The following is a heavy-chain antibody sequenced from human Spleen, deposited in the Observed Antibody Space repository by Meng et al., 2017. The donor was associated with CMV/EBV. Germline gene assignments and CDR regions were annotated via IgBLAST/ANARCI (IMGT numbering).Heavy chain of an antibody. V-gene: IGHV1-2*02. CDR1: GSTFPGYY. CDR2: INPNAGVT. Sequence: KASGSTFPGYYMHWVRQAPGQGLEWMGWINPNAGVTHYAQKFQGRVTMTRDTSISTAYMELSRLRSDDTAVYYCASGANAGGGDWFDPWGQGTLVTVSS. CDR3: ASGANAGGGDWFDP. D-gene: IGHD3-16*01. J-gene: IGHJ5*02.